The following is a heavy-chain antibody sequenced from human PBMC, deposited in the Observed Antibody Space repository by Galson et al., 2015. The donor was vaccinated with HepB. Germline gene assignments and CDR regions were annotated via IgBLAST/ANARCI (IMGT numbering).Heavy chain of an antibody. V-gene: IGHV3-21*01. CDR3: ARDLVGTIAALPFGS. Sequence: SLRLSCAASGFTFSSYSMNWVRQAPGKGLEWVSSISSSSSYMYYADSVKGRFTISRDNAKNSLYLQMNSLRAEDTAVYYCARDLVGTIAALPFGSWGQGTLVTVSS. CDR1: GFTFSSYS. CDR2: ISSSSSYM. D-gene: IGHD6-6*01. J-gene: IGHJ5*02.